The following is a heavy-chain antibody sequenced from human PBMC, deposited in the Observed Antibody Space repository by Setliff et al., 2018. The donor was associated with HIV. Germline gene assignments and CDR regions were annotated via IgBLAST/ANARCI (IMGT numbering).Heavy chain of an antibody. Sequence: PSVKVSCKASGDTFSNVLITWVRQAPGQGLEWMGGFIPLYGSRNYAQRFQGRVSMTTDGVMSTAYMELSSLTSEDTALYFCARDLNDRWLQQYWFFDLWGRGTQVTVS. CDR1: GDTFSNVL. D-gene: IGHD5-12*01. J-gene: IGHJ2*01. CDR3: ARDLNDRWLQQYWFFDL. CDR2: FIPLYGSR. V-gene: IGHV1-69*05.